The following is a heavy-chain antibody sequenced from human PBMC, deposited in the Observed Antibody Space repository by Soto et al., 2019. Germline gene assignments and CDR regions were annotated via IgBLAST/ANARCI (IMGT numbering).Heavy chain of an antibody. CDR3: ANEGGSYRGGSFDY. CDR2: ISGRGGNT. V-gene: IGHV3-23*01. J-gene: IGHJ4*02. Sequence: EVQLLESGGGLVQPGGSLRLSCAASGFTFSSYAMSWVRQAPGKGLEWVSAISGRGGNTYYADSVKGRFTISRDNSKNTLYLQMNSLRAEETAVYYCANEGGSYRGGSFDYWGQGTLVTVSS. D-gene: IGHD3-16*02. CDR1: GFTFSSYA.